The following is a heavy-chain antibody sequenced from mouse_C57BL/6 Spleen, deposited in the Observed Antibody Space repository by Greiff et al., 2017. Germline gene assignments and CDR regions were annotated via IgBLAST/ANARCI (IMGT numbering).Heavy chain of an antibody. J-gene: IGHJ4*01. V-gene: IGHV1-66*01. CDR2: IYPGSGNT. Sequence: QVQLQQSGPELVKPGASVKISRKASGYSFTSYYIHWVKQRPGQGLAWIGWIYPGSGNTKYNEKFKGKATLTADTSSSTAYMQLSSLTSEDSAVYYCADYYGSSYDYAMDYWGQGTSVTVSS. CDR1: GYSFTSYY. D-gene: IGHD1-1*01. CDR3: ADYYGSSYDYAMDY.